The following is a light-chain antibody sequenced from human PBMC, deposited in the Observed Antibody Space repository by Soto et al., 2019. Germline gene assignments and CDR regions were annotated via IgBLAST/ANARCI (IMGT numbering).Light chain of an antibody. CDR2: EVT. CDR1: SGDVGGYDY. CDR3: SSHTTSNTRV. J-gene: IGLJ1*01. V-gene: IGLV2-14*01. Sequence: QSVLTQPASVSGSPGQSIAISCTGTSGDVGGYDYVSWYQQHPDKAPKLMIYEVTKRPSWVSNRFSGSKSVNTATLTISGLQAEDEADYYCSSHTTSNTRVFGTGTKVTVL.